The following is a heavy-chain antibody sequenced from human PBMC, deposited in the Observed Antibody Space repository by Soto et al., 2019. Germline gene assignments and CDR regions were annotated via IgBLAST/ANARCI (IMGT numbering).Heavy chain of an antibody. CDR3: AKDRRAGGSSAFYFDF. CDR2: MSFDGSIK. D-gene: IGHD3-16*01. J-gene: IGHJ4*02. Sequence: GGSLRLSCAASGFIFSSYGMNWVRQAPGKGLEWVAVMSFDGSIKYYADSVKGRFTISRDNSHNTLYLQVHSLTAEDTAVYYCAKDRRAGGSSAFYFDFWGQGAQVTVSS. CDR1: GFIFSSYG. V-gene: IGHV3-30*18.